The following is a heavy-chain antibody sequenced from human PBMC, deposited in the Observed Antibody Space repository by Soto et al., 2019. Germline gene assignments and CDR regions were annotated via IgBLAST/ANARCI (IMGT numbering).Heavy chain of an antibody. CDR2: ISSGSSIV. Sequence: GGSLRLSCVASGFTFSSYSMDWVRQAPGKGLEWVSYISSGSSIVSYADSVKGRFTISRDNAKNSLYLQMNSLRDEDTAVYYCASGSTVTTSPYYYYAMDVWGQGTTVTVS. J-gene: IGHJ6*02. D-gene: IGHD4-4*01. V-gene: IGHV3-48*02. CDR3: ASGSTVTTSPYYYYAMDV. CDR1: GFTFSSYS.